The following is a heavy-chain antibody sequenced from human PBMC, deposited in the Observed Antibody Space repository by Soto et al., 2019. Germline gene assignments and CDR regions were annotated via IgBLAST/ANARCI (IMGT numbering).Heavy chain of an antibody. J-gene: IGHJ4*02. D-gene: IGHD3-10*01. CDR2: IWYDGSIK. Sequence: QVQLVESGGGVVQPGRSLRLSCAASGFTFNTYGMHWVRQAPGRGLEWVAVIWYDGSIKYYADSVKGRFTISRDNSKNTLYLQMNSLRAEDTAVYYCANPPQGITMVRGQVAYFDYWGQGTLVTVSS. CDR3: ANPPQGITMVRGQVAYFDY. CDR1: GFTFNTYG. V-gene: IGHV3-33*06.